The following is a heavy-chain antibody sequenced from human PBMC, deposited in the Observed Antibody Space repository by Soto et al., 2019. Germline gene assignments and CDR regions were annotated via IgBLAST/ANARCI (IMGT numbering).Heavy chain of an antibody. V-gene: IGHV1-18*01. CDR1: GYTFTSYG. J-gene: IGHJ6*03. Sequence: QVQLVQSGAEVKKPGASVKVSCKASGYTFTSYGISWVRQAPGQGLEWMGWISAYNGNTNYAQKLQGRVTMTTDTSTSTAYMELRSLRSDDTAVYYCARSGEDCSSTSCYAGGDYYYYYMDVWGKGTTVTVSS. CDR2: ISAYNGNT. D-gene: IGHD2-2*01. CDR3: ARSGEDCSSTSCYAGGDYYYYYMDV.